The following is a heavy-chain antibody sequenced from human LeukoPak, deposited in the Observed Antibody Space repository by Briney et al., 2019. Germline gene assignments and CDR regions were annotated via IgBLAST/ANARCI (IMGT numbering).Heavy chain of an antibody. Sequence: GAAVKVSCKASGYTFTDYYMHWVRQAPGQGLEWMGWINYNSGGTNYAQKFQGRVTMTRDTSITTAYMDLSSLRSDDTAVYYCARPRTTVLTPLNYWGQGALVTVSS. CDR1: GYTFTDYY. D-gene: IGHD4-23*01. J-gene: IGHJ4*02. V-gene: IGHV1-2*02. CDR2: INYNSGGT. CDR3: ARPRTTVLTPLNY.